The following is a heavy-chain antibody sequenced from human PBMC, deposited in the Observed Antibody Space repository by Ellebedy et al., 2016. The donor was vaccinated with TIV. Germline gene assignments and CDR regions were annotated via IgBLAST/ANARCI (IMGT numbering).Heavy chain of an antibody. Sequence: AASVKVSCKVFGYTLTELSMHWARQAPGQGLEWMGIINPSGGNTNYAQKFQGRVTMTRDTSTSTVYMELSSLRSEDTAVYYCARGDDSGVRDAFDIWGQGTMVTVSS. CDR1: GYTLTELS. J-gene: IGHJ3*02. D-gene: IGHD3-22*01. V-gene: IGHV1-46*01. CDR3: ARGDDSGVRDAFDI. CDR2: INPSGGNT.